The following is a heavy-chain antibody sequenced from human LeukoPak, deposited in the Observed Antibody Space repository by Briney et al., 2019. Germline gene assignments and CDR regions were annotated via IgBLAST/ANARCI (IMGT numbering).Heavy chain of an antibody. D-gene: IGHD5-18*01. CDR2: IIPIFGTA. CDR3: ARDLYTAMVSWGAFDI. J-gene: IGHJ3*02. Sequence: SVKVSCKASGGTFSSYAISWVRQAPGQGLEWMGRIIPIFGTANYAQKFQGRVTITTDKSTSTAYMELSSLRSEDTAVYYCARDLYTAMVSWGAFDIWGQGTMVTVSS. V-gene: IGHV1-69*05. CDR1: GGTFSSYA.